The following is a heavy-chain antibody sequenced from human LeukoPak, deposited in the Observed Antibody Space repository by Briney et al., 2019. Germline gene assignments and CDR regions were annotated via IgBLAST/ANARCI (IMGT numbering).Heavy chain of an antibody. J-gene: IGHJ4*02. V-gene: IGHV3-30*02. CDR2: IRFDGTNK. Sequence: PGGSLRLSCAASGFTFSTSWMSWVRQAPGKGLEWVSFIRFDGTNKYYADSVKGRFTISRDNSKNTLYLQMNSLRAEDTAVYYCAKAGYDSSGYYYYFDYWGQGTLVTVSS. CDR3: AKAGYDSSGYYYYFDY. D-gene: IGHD3-22*01. CDR1: GFTFSTSW.